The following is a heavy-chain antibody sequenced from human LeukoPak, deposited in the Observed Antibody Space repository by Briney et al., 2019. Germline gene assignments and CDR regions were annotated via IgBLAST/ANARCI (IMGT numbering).Heavy chain of an antibody. D-gene: IGHD3-10*01. CDR1: VYTFTHYY. CDR3: ARGDYYGSGTYSGDY. CDR2: INPNSGVT. Sequence: ASVKVSCKASVYTFTHYYMHCVRQAPGQGLEWMGWINPNSGVTNHAQKFQGRVTMTRDTSISTAYMGLSSLRSDDTAVDYCARGDYYGSGTYSGDYWGQGTLVTVSS. V-gene: IGHV1-2*02. J-gene: IGHJ4*02.